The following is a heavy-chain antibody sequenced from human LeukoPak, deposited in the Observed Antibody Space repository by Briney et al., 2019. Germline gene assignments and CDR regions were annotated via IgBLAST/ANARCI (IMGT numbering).Heavy chain of an antibody. CDR2: IKQDGSEK. CDR3: ARAEGYYYDSSGWYYFDY. D-gene: IGHD3-22*01. Sequence: GGSLRLSCAASGFTFSSYAMSWVRQAPGKGLEWVANIKQDGSEKYYVDSVKGRFTISRDNAKNSLYLQMNSLRAEDTAVYYCARAEGYYYDSSGWYYFDYWGQGTLVTVSS. CDR1: GFTFSSYA. J-gene: IGHJ4*02. V-gene: IGHV3-7*01.